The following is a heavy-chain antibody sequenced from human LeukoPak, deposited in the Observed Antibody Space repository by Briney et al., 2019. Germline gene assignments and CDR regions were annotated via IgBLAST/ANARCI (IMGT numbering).Heavy chain of an antibody. Sequence: SETLSLTCTVSGGSISSYYWSWIRQPPGKGLEWIGYIYYSGSTNYNPSLKSRVTISVDTSKNQFSLKLSSVTAADTAVYYCARGWGEGYFDYWGQGTLVTVSS. J-gene: IGHJ4*02. V-gene: IGHV4-59*08. CDR1: GGSISSYY. D-gene: IGHD2-15*01. CDR3: ARGWGEGYFDY. CDR2: IYYSGST.